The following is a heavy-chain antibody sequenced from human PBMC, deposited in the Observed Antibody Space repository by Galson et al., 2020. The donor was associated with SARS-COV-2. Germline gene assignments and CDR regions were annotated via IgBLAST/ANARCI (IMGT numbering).Heavy chain of an antibody. D-gene: IGHD5-18*01. Sequence: ASETLSLTCAVSGYSISSGYYWGWIRQPPGKGLEWIGSIYHSGNTYYNPSLKSRVTISVDTSKNQFSLKLNSVTAADTAVYYCARDIFRGYTYGEVDYWGQGTLVTVSS. CDR1: GYSISSGYY. J-gene: IGHJ4*02. V-gene: IGHV4-38-2*02. CDR2: IYHSGNT. CDR3: ARDIFRGYTYGEVDY.